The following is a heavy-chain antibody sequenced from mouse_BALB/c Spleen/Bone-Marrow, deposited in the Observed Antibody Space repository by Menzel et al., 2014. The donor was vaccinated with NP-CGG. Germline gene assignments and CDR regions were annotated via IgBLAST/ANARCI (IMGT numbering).Heavy chain of an antibody. CDR1: GYSITSGYS. J-gene: IGHJ4*01. Sequence: EVQLQQSGPDLVKPSQSLSLTCTVAGYSITSGYSWHWIRQFPGNNLEWMGYIHYSGNTDYNPSLRSRISITRDASKNQFFLQLNSVTTEDTATYYCARREFAMDYWGQGTSVTVSS. V-gene: IGHV3-1*02. CDR2: IHYSGNT. CDR3: ARREFAMDY.